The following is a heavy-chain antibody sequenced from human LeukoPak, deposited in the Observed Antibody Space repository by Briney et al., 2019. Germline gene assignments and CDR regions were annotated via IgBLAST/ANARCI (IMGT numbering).Heavy chain of an antibody. Sequence: PGGSLRLSCAAPGFSFSSYSMNWVRQAPGKGLEWVLFISSSSSYMYYADSVKGRFTISRDNAKNSLYLQMNSLRAEDTAVYYCARAPGYRGFLDYWGQGTLVTVSS. J-gene: IGHJ4*02. CDR3: ARAPGYRGFLDY. CDR2: ISSSSSYM. CDR1: GFSFSSYS. V-gene: IGHV3-21*01. D-gene: IGHD6-13*01.